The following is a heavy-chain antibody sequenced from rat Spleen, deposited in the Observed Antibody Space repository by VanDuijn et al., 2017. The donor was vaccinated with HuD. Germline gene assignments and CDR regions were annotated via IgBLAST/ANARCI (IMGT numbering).Heavy chain of an antibody. D-gene: IGHD1-10*01. CDR1: GYSITSSYR. CDR2: INGPGST. J-gene: IGHJ2*01. V-gene: IGHV3-3*01. CDR3: VRRRGQVYNNYFDY. Sequence: EVQLQESGPGLVKPSQSLSLTCSVTGYSITSSYRWNWIRKFPGNKLEWMGYINGPGSTNYNPSLKSRISITRDTSKNQFFLQLNSVITEDTATYYCVRRRGQVYNNYFDYWGQGVMVTVSS.